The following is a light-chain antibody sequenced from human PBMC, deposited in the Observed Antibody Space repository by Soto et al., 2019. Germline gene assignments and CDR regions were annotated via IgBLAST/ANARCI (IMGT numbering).Light chain of an antibody. CDR3: QQYNTFWT. Sequence: AIQMTQSPSSLSASVGDRVTITCRASQGIRNDLGWYQQKPGKAPKLLIYAASSLQSGVPSRFSGSGSGTDFTLTISSLQPEDFATYYCQQYNTFWTFGQGTKVDIK. CDR2: AAS. J-gene: IGKJ1*01. CDR1: QGIRND. V-gene: IGKV1-6*01.